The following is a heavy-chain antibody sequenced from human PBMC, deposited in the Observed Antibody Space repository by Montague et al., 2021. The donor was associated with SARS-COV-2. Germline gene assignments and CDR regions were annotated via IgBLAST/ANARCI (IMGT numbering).Heavy chain of an antibody. CDR1: GFTFSSYA. D-gene: IGHD2-15*01. Sequence: SLRLSCAASGFTFSSYAMSWVRQAPGKGLEWVSAISGSGGSTYYADSVKGRFTIPRDNSKNTLYLQMNSLRAEDTAVYYCAKDLEYCSGGSCYSPYYFDYWGQGTLVTVSS. V-gene: IGHV3-23*01. J-gene: IGHJ4*02. CDR3: AKDLEYCSGGSCYSPYYFDY. CDR2: ISGSGGST.